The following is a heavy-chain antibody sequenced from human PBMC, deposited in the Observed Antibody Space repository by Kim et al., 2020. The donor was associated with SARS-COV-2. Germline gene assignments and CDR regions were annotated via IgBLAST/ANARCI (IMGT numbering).Heavy chain of an antibody. V-gene: IGHV1-3*01. J-gene: IGHJ4*02. Sequence: SQNFQGRVFITWDTSASTAYMELSSLQSEDTAVYYCARELYGSGTFDFWGQGTLVTVSS. CDR3: ARELYGSGTFDF. D-gene: IGHD3-10*01.